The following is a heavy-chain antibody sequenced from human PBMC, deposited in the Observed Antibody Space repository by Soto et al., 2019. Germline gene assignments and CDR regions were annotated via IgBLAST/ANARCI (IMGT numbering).Heavy chain of an antibody. CDR2: IKSKTDGGTT. CDR3: TTLSITIFGVVLMDV. J-gene: IGHJ6*02. V-gene: IGHV3-15*01. D-gene: IGHD3-3*01. CDR1: GFTFSNAW. Sequence: GGSLRLSCAAPGFTFSNAWMSWVRQAPGKGLEWVGRIKSKTDGGTTDYAAPVKGRFTISRDDSKNTLYLQMNSLKTEDTAVYYCTTLSITIFGVVLMDVWGQGTTVTVSS.